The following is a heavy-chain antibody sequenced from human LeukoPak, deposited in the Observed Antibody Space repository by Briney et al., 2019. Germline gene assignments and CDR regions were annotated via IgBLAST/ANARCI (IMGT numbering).Heavy chain of an antibody. CDR1: GYTFTGYY. J-gene: IGHJ4*02. CDR3: VRDPNYHDTSGSIGCNY. Sequence: ASVKVSCKASGYTFTGYYMHWVRQAPGQGLEWMGWINPNSGGTNYAQKFQGRVTMTRDTSISTAYMELSRLRSDDTAVYYCVRDPNYHDTSGSIGCNYWGQGTLVTVSS. CDR2: INPNSGGT. V-gene: IGHV1-2*02. D-gene: IGHD3-22*01.